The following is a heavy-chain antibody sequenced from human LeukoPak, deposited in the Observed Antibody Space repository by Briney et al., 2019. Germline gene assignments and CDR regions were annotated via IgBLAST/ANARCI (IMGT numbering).Heavy chain of an antibody. CDR3: ARDTGYHNYGSA. CDR2: IELDGSAK. Sequence: GGSLRLSCAASGFTFSNFWMSWVRQAPGKGLEGVANIELDGSAKFYQDSVKGRFTISRDNAKNSLYLQMNSLRVEDTAVYYCARDTGYHNYGSAWGQGTLVTVSS. V-gene: IGHV3-7*01. D-gene: IGHD3-10*01. J-gene: IGHJ5*02. CDR1: GFTFSNFW.